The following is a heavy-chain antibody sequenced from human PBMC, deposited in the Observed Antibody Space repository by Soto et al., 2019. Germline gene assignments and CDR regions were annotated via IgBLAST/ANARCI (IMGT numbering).Heavy chain of an antibody. V-gene: IGHV4-59*01. J-gene: IGHJ6*03. D-gene: IGHD2-2*03. CDR2: IYYSGST. CDR3: ARVFKGGYCSSTSCYGSGFYYYYYMDV. CDR1: GGSISSYY. Sequence: SETLSLTCTVSGGSISSYYWSWIRQPPGKGLEWIGYIYYSGSTNYNPSLKNRVTISVDTSKNQFSLKLSSVTAADTAVYYCARVFKGGYCSSTSCYGSGFYYYYYMDVWGKGTTVTVSS.